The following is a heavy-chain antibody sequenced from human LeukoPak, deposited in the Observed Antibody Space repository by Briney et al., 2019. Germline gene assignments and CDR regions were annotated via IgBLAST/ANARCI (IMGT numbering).Heavy chain of an antibody. J-gene: IGHJ4*02. CDR2: IYYSGNT. CDR3: ARYSFPVGRHFDY. D-gene: IGHD1-26*01. V-gene: IGHV4-39*02. CDR1: GGSINTFNHY. Sequence: SETLSLTCTVSGGSINTFNHYWGWIRQPPGKGLEWIGSIYYSGNTYYDASLKSRVTMSVDTSTNHFSLKLSSVTAADTAVYYCARYSFPVGRHFDYWGQGTLVTVSS.